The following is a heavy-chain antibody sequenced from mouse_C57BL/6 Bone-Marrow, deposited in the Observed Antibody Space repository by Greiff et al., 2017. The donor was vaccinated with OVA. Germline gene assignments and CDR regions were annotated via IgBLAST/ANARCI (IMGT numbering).Heavy chain of an antibody. CDR1: AYTFTDYY. V-gene: IGHV1-26*01. J-gene: IGHJ2*01. Sequence: EVQLQQSGPELVKPGASVKISCKASAYTFTDYYMNWVKQSHGKSLEWIGDINPNNGGTSYNQKFKGKATLTVDKSSSTAYMELRSLTSEDSAVYYCAKLLRYQYYFDYWGQGTTLTVSS. D-gene: IGHD1-1*01. CDR2: INPNNGGT. CDR3: AKLLRYQYYFDY.